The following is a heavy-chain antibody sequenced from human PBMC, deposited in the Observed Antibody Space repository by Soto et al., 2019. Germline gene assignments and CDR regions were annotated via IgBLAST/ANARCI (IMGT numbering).Heavy chain of an antibody. CDR1: GFTFSSYS. J-gene: IGHJ6*02. Sequence: EVQLVESGGGLVKPGGSLRLSCAASGFTFSSYSMNWVRQAPGKGLEWVSSISSSSSYIYYAASVKGRFTISRDNAKNSLYLQMISLRAEDTAVYYCARDTNYDFWSGYYVVPPYGMDVWGQGTTVTVSS. CDR3: ARDTNYDFWSGYYVVPPYGMDV. V-gene: IGHV3-21*01. CDR2: ISSSSSYI. D-gene: IGHD3-3*01.